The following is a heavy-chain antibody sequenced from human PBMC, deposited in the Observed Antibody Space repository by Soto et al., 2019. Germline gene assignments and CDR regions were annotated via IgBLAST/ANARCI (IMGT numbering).Heavy chain of an antibody. CDR1: GGTFSSYA. Sequence: QVQLVQSGAEVKKPGSSVKVSCKASGGTFSSYAINWVRQAPGQGLEWMGGIIPIFGTANYAQKFQGRVTITADESTSTAYMELSSLRSEDTAVYYCARGGLQLGQNLGYFDLWGRGTLVTVSS. J-gene: IGHJ2*01. D-gene: IGHD7-27*01. V-gene: IGHV1-69*12. CDR2: IIPIFGTA. CDR3: ARGGLQLGQNLGYFDL.